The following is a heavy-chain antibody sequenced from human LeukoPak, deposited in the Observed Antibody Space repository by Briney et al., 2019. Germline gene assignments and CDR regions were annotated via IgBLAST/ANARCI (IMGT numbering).Heavy chain of an antibody. D-gene: IGHD6-19*01. Sequence: PSETLSLTCAVSGYSISSNNSWAWIRQPPGKGLEWSGNIYYSGNTYYNPYNPSLTSRVTMSVDTSKNQFSLKVDSVTEIDTAMYYCARNQAVAANRGAFDIWGQGTMVTVSS. CDR2: IYYSGNT. CDR3: ARNQAVAANRGAFDI. CDR1: GYSISSNNS. V-gene: IGHV4-28*01. J-gene: IGHJ3*02.